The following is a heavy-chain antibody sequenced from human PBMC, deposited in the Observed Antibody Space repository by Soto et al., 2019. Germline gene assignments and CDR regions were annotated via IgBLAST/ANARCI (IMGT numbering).Heavy chain of an antibody. V-gene: IGHV4-59*01. CDR1: DGSLTNYY. CDR2: MYYSGNT. J-gene: IGHJ4*02. Sequence: PSETMSLTCTVSDGSLTNYYWSWIGQPPGKRLEYIGYMYYSGNTYYTPSLKSRVTISGDASKNQISLNLSSVTTADTATSFCARLQLVQKVIDYWGQGTLVTVSS. D-gene: IGHD1-1*01. CDR3: ARLQLVQKVIDY.